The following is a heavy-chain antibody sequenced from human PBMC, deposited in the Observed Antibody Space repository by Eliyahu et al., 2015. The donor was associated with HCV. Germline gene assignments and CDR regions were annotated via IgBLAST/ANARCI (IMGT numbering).Heavy chain of an antibody. CDR2: ISPDGSNE. J-gene: IGHJ4*02. CDR3: WWGSNYYFDD. CDR1: GFTFSPYP. Sequence: QVQLVESGGGVVQPGGSLRLSXXASGFTFSPYPLPWVRQAPGKGLEWVAVISPDGSNEYYADSVKGRFTISRDNSKDTLYLQMNSLRTEDTAVYSCWWGSNYYFDDWDQGTLVTVSS. D-gene: IGHD3-16*01. V-gene: IGHV3-30*04.